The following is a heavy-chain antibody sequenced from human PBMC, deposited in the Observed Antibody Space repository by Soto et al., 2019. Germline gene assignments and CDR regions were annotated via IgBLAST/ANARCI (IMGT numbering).Heavy chain of an antibody. CDR2: ISYDGSNK. CDR1: GFTFSSYA. Sequence: QVQLVESGGGVVQPGRSLRLSCAASGFTFSSYAMHWVRQAPGKGLEWVAVISYDGSNKYYADSVKGRFTISRANSKNTLYLQMNSLRAEDTAVYYCARASRYYDILTGYSGGYYYGMDVWGQGTTVTVSS. J-gene: IGHJ6*02. D-gene: IGHD3-9*01. V-gene: IGHV3-30-3*01. CDR3: ARASRYYDILTGYSGGYYYGMDV.